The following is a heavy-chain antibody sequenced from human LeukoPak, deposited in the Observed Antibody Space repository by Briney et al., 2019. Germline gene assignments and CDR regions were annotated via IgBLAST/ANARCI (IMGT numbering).Heavy chain of an antibody. CDR2: INPNSGGT. J-gene: IGHJ3*02. CDR3: ARDYYDSSGYYWKSAFDI. Sequence: ASVKVSCKASGYTFTGYYMHWVRQAPGQGLEWMGWINPNSGGTNYAQKFQGRVTMTRDTSISTAYMELSRLRSDDTAVYYCARDYYDSSGYYWKSAFDIWGQGTMVTVSS. D-gene: IGHD3-22*01. CDR1: GYTFTGYY. V-gene: IGHV1-2*02.